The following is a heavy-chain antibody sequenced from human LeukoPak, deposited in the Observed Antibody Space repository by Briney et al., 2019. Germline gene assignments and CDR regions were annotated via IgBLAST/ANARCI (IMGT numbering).Heavy chain of an antibody. J-gene: IGHJ4*02. CDR3: ARILDSAWGELGY. Sequence: GGSLRLSCAGSGFSFSSYGMYWVRQAPGKGLEGMAFIRSDGSNKYYADSVKGRFTISRDNSKNTSYLQMNSLRAEDTAVYYCARILDSAWGELGYWGQGTLVTVSS. CDR2: IRSDGSNK. CDR1: GFSFSSYG. V-gene: IGHV3-30*02. D-gene: IGHD6-19*01.